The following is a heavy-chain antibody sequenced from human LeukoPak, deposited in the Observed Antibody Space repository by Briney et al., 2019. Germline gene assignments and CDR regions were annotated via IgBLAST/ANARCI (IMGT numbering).Heavy chain of an antibody. V-gene: IGHV3-33*06. CDR2: IWYDGSKK. D-gene: IGHD6-25*01. J-gene: IGHJ4*02. Sequence: GRSLRLSCAASGFNFSIHGMHWIRQAPGKGLEWLAGIWYDGSKKYYVDSVKGRFSILRDNSKNTLFLQMNSLRVEDTAVYYCAKGAGFYFDCWGQGTLVTVSS. CDR1: GFNFSIHG. CDR3: AKGAGFYFDC.